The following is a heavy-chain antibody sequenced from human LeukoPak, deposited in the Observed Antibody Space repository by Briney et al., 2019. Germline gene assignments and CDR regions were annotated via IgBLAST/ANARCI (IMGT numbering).Heavy chain of an antibody. CDR1: GFTFSSYG. J-gene: IGHJ4*02. CDR3: AKDTLRYCSGGSCYSDGFDY. CDR2: ISYDGSNK. D-gene: IGHD2-15*01. Sequence: QPGRSLRLSCAASGFTFSSYGMHWVRQAPGKGLEWAAVISYDGSNKYYADSVKGRFTISRDNSKNTLYLQMNSLRAEDTAVYYCAKDTLRYCSGGSCYSDGFDYWGQGTLVTVSS. V-gene: IGHV3-30*18.